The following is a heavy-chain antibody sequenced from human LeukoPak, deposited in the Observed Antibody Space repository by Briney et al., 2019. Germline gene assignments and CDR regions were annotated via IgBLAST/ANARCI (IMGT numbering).Heavy chain of an antibody. Sequence: ASVKVSCKASGYTFTGHYMHWVRQAPGKGLEWMGWINPKSGGTNYAQKFQGRVTMTRDTSISTAYMELSSLRSEDTAVYYCARGMGYSYGHPQGAFDIWGQGTMVTVSS. CDR3: ARGMGYSYGHPQGAFDI. CDR2: INPKSGGT. J-gene: IGHJ3*02. CDR1: GYTFTGHY. D-gene: IGHD5-18*01. V-gene: IGHV1-2*02.